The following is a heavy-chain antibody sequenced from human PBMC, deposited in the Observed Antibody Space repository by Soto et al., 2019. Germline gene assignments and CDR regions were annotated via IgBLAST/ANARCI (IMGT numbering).Heavy chain of an antibody. J-gene: IGHJ4*02. CDR3: ARHPQQVWFGELYTNTPLDY. D-gene: IGHD3-10*01. CDR1: GGSISSSSYY. Sequence: QLQLQESGPGLVKPSETLSLTCTVSGGSISSSSYYWGWIRQPPGKGLEWIGSIYYSGSTYYNPSLKSRVTISVDTSKNQFSLKLSSVTAADTAVYYCARHPQQVWFGELYTNTPLDYWGQGTLVTVSS. CDR2: IYYSGST. V-gene: IGHV4-39*01.